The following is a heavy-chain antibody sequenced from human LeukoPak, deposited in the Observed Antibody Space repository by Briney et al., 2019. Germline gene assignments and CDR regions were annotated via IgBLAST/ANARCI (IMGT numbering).Heavy chain of an antibody. D-gene: IGHD6-19*01. Sequence: SQTLSLTRAISGDIVSSNSVAWNWIRQSPSRGREGLGSTYYRSKWYNDYAVSVKSRITINPDTSKKQFSMQLNSVTPEDTAVYYCARISPGIAVAGTSEYDYWGQGTLVTVSS. CDR2: TYYRSKWYN. CDR3: ARISPGIAVAGTSEYDY. J-gene: IGHJ4*02. CDR1: GDIVSSNSVA. V-gene: IGHV6-1*01.